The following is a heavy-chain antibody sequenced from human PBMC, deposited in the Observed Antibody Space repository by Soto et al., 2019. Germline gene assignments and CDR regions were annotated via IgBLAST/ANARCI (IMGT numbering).Heavy chain of an antibody. CDR2: LSWNGASI. J-gene: IGHJ4*02. Sequence: EVQLVGSGGGLVQPGRSLRLSCAASGFTFDDYAMHWVRQAPGKGLEWVSGLSWNGASIDYAESVKGRFTISRDKAKNSLYLQMNSLRPEDTAFYYCTKAASSGWHYAFDYWGQGILVTVSS. D-gene: IGHD6-19*01. CDR1: GFTFDDYA. CDR3: TKAASSGWHYAFDY. V-gene: IGHV3-9*01.